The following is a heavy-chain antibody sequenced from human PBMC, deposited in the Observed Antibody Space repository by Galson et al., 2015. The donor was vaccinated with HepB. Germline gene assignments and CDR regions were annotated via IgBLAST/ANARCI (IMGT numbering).Heavy chain of an antibody. CDR2: IKTNTDGGTT. CDR1: GFSFNHAW. V-gene: IGHV3-15*01. CDR3: ITTGDYDFWSGYFVYAFDI. J-gene: IGHJ3*02. D-gene: IGHD3-3*01. Sequence: LRLSCAASGFSFNHAWMTWVRQAPGKGLEWVGRIKTNTDGGTTDYAAPVKGRFTISRDDSKNTVYLQMNSLKSEDTALYYCITTGDYDFWSGYFVYAFDIWGQGTMVTVSS.